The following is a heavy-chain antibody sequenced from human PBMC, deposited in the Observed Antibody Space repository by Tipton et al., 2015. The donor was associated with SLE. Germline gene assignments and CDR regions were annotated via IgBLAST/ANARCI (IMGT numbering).Heavy chain of an antibody. CDR3: ARLGAAGSDY. V-gene: IGHV3-21*03. CDR1: GFTFSTYA. Sequence: SLRLSCAASGFTFSTYAMHWVRQAPGKGLEWVSSISSSSSYIYYADSVKGRFTISRDNARNSLYLQMNNLRAEDTAVYYCARLGAAGSDYWGQGTLVTVSS. CDR2: ISSSSSYI. J-gene: IGHJ4*02. D-gene: IGHD6-13*01.